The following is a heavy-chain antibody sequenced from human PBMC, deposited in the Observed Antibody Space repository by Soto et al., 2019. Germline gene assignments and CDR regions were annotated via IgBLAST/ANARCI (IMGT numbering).Heavy chain of an antibody. CDR1: GYTFTSYY. CDR3: ASQMVYAGYYYYGMDV. J-gene: IGHJ6*02. CDR2: INPSGGST. V-gene: IGHV1-46*01. Sequence: ASVKVSCKASGYTFTSYYMHWVRQAPGQGLEWMGIINPSGGSTSYAQKFQGRVTMTRDTSTSTVYMELSSLRSEDTAVYYCASQMVYAGYYYYGMDVWGQGTTVTVSS. D-gene: IGHD2-8*01.